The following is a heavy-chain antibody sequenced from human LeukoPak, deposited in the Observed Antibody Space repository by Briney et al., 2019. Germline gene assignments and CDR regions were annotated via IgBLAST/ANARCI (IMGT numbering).Heavy chain of an antibody. J-gene: IGHJ6*03. CDR1: GFTFSRYS. CDR3: ASQPSYYDFWSGFSPDYYYMDV. D-gene: IGHD3-3*01. CDR2: ISSSSSYI. V-gene: IGHV3-21*01. Sequence: GGSLRLSCAASGFTFSRYSMNWVRQAPGKGLEWVSPISSSSSYIYYADSVKGRLTISRDNAKNSLYLQMNSLRAEDTAVYYCASQPSYYDFWSGFSPDYYYMDVWGKGTTVTVSS.